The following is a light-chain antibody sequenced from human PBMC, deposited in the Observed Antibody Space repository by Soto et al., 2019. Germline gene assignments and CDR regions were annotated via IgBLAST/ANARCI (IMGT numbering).Light chain of an antibody. V-gene: IGLV1-40*01. CDR3: QSYGSSPSANFV. J-gene: IGLJ1*01. CDR2: GND. CDR1: SSNIGAGYD. Sequence: QSVLTQPPSVSGAPGQRVTISCTGISSNIGAGYDVHWYQQLPGKAPKLLIYGNDNRPSGVPERFSGSKSGTSASLAITGLRADDEADYYCQSYGSSPSANFVFGTGTKVTVL.